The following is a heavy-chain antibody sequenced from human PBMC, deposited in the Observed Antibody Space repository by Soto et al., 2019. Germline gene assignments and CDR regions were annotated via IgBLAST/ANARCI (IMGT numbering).Heavy chain of an antibody. V-gene: IGHV1-18*01. J-gene: IGHJ4*02. Sequence: QVQLVQSGAEVKKPGASVKVSCKTSGYTFTTYGISWVRQAPGQGLEWMGWISPYNGNTTYAQKLQGRVTMTADTPTSTAYVALGTLPAADPPFYYFTRGWFGGLVNSFAYWAQGTLSPSLQ. CDR1: GYTFTTYG. D-gene: IGHD3-10*01. CDR3: TRGWFGGLVNSFAY. CDR2: ISPYNGNT.